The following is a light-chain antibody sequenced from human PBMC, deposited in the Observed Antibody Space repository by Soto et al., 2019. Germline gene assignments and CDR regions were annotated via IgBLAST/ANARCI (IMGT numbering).Light chain of an antibody. CDR2: GAY. CDR3: QQYRRSGT. Sequence: SLGTMSLPIRERATXSCRASQSVSNNYLAWYQQKPCQDPRLLIYGAYNRATGIQDRFSGSGSGTDFTLTISRLEPEDFAVYYCQQYRRSGTFGRYTKVDVK. J-gene: IGKJ4*02. CDR1: QSVSNNY. V-gene: IGKV3-20*01.